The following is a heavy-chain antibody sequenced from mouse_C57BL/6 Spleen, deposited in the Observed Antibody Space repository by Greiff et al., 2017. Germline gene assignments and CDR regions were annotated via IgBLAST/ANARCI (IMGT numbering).Heavy chain of an antibody. CDR2: INPSNGGT. V-gene: IGHV1-53*01. CDR1: GYTFTSYW. J-gene: IGHJ2*01. D-gene: IGHD2-5*01. Sequence: QVQLQQPGTELVKPGASVKLSCKASGYTFTSYWMHWVKQRPGQGLEWIGNINPSNGGTNYNEKFKSKATLTVDKSSSTAYMQLSSLTSEDSAVYYCAREGKSYYSNYVYFDYWGQGTTLTVSS. CDR3: AREGKSYYSNYVYFDY.